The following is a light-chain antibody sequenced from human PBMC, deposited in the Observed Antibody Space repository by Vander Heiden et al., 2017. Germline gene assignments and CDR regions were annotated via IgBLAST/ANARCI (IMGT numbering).Light chain of an antibody. J-gene: IGKJ1*01. CDR1: QNIHSW. Sequence: DIQMTQSPSTLSADAGDRVTITCRASQNIHSWLAWYQQKPGKAPKHLIYKASNLESGVPSRFAGSGSETEFTLTISSLQPDDFATYYCQQHNTLPWTFGHGTRVEVK. CDR3: QQHNTLPWT. V-gene: IGKV1-5*03. CDR2: KAS.